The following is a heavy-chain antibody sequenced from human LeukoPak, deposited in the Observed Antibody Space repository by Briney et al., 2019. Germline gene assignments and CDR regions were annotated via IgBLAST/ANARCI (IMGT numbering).Heavy chain of an antibody. D-gene: IGHD5-12*01. V-gene: IGHV1-46*01. CDR3: AKMGGATTGDPPLDY. Sequence: GASVKVSCKASGYTFTSYYMHWVRQAPGQGLEWMGMINPSGGSTSYAQKFQGRVTMTRDTSTSTVYMELSSLRSEDTAVYYCAKMGGATTGDPPLDYWGQGTLVTVSS. CDR2: INPSGGST. CDR1: GYTFTSYY. J-gene: IGHJ4*02.